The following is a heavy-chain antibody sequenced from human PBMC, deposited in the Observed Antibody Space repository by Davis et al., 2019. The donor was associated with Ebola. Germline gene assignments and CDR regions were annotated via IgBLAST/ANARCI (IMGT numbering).Heavy chain of an antibody. J-gene: IGHJ3*02. V-gene: IGHV1-18*01. CDR3: ARTSIVGTTTTASDI. Sequence: AASVKVSCKASGYTFTNYAIHWVRQAPGQGLEWMGWISAYNGNTNYAQKVQGRVTMTTDTSTGTTYLDLRSLRSDDTAVYFCARTSIVGTTTTASDIWGQGTLVTVSS. CDR2: ISAYNGNT. D-gene: IGHD1-26*01. CDR1: GYTFTNYA.